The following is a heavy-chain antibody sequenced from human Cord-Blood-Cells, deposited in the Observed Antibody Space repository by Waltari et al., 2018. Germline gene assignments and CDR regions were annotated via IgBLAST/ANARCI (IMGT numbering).Heavy chain of an antibody. D-gene: IGHD6-6*01. CDR2: IYYSGRT. CDR1: GGSISSSSYY. CDR3: ARPHSSSDAFDI. Sequence: QLQLQESGPGLVKPSETLSLTCTVSGGSISSSSYYWGWIRQPPGKGLEWIGSIYYSGRTYYNPSLKSRVTISVDTSKNQFSLKLSSVTAADTAVYYGARPHSSSDAFDIWGQGTMVTVSS. J-gene: IGHJ3*02. V-gene: IGHV4-39*01.